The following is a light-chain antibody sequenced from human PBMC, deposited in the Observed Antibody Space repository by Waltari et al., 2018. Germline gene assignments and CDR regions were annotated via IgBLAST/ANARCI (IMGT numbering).Light chain of an antibody. CDR1: QSVGRP. CDR3: QHYVRLPAT. Sequence: EIVLTQSPGTLSLSPWERATLSCRASQSVGRPLAWYQLKPGQAPRLLIYGASTRATGTPDRFSGSGSGTDFSLTISRLEPEDFAVYFCQHYVRLPATFGQGTRVEV. J-gene: IGKJ1*01. V-gene: IGKV3-20*01. CDR2: GAS.